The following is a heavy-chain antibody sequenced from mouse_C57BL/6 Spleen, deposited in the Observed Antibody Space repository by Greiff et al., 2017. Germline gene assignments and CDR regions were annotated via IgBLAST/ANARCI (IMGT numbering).Heavy chain of an antibody. CDR2: IYPGSGST. D-gene: IGHD1-1*01. Sequence: VQLQQPGAELVKPGASVKMSCKASGYTFTSYWITWVKQRPGQGLEWIGDIYPGSGSTNYNEKFKSKATLTVDTSSSTAYMQLSSLTSEDSAVYYCARKDYDGSSYGYFDYWGQGTTLTVSS. CDR1: GYTFTSYW. V-gene: IGHV1-55*01. J-gene: IGHJ2*01. CDR3: ARKDYDGSSYGYFDY.